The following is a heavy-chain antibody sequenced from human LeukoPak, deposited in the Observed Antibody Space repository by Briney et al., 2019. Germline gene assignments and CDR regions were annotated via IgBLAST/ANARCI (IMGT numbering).Heavy chain of an antibody. CDR1: GGSISSYY. CDR3: ARGLGYSSGWYFDY. Sequence: SETLSLTCTVSGGSISSYYWSWIRQPAGEGLEWIGRIYTSGSINYNPSLKSRVTMSVDTSKNQFSLKLSSVTAADTAVYYCARGLGYSSGWYFDYWGQGTLVTVSS. CDR2: IYTSGSI. J-gene: IGHJ4*02. V-gene: IGHV4-4*07. D-gene: IGHD6-19*01.